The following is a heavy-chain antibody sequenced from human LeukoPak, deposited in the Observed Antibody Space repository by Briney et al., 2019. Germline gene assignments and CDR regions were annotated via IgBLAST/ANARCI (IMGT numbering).Heavy chain of an antibody. Sequence: GGSLRLSCVVSGLTFRDAWISWVRQAPGKGLEWIGRIKGRTYSETADFAAPVKGRFTLSRDDSKNTVYLQMNRLNTEETGMYFCAWMATVLSVDVWGQGTLVTVSS. J-gene: IGHJ4*02. V-gene: IGHV3-15*01. CDR1: GLTFRDAW. D-gene: IGHD5-24*01. CDR2: IKGRTYSETA. CDR3: AWMATVLSVDV.